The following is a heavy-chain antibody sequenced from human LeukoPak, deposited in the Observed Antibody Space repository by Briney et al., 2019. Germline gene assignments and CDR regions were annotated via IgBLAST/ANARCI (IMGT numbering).Heavy chain of an antibody. D-gene: IGHD1-26*01. V-gene: IGHV3-20*04. J-gene: IGHJ3*02. CDR2: TNWNSGST. CDR3: IPKWELWGHDAFDI. Sequence: GGSLRLSCAASGFTFDDYGMSWVRQAPGKGLEWVSGTNWNSGSTGYADSVKGRFTISRDNAKNSLYLQMNSLRAEDTALYYCIPKWELWGHDAFDIWGQGTMVTVSS. CDR1: GFTFDDYG.